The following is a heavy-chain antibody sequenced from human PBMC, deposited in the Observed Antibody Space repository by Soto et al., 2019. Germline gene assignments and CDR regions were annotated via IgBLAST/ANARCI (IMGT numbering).Heavy chain of an antibody. D-gene: IGHD2-2*01. CDR2: SIPIFGTA. Sequence: QVQLVQSGAEVKKPGSSVKVSCKASGGTFSSYAISWVRQAPGQGLEWMGGSIPIFGTANYAQKFQGRVTITADESTSTAYMELSSLRSEDTAVYYCARPHQRYCSSTSCYFDYWGQGTLVTVSS. V-gene: IGHV1-69*01. CDR3: ARPHQRYCSSTSCYFDY. J-gene: IGHJ4*02. CDR1: GGTFSSYA.